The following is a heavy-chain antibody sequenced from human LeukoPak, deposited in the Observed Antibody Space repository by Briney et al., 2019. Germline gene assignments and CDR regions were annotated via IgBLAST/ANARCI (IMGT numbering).Heavy chain of an antibody. V-gene: IGHV3-23*01. Sequence: GGSLRVSCAASGFTFSSYAMSWVRQVPGKGLEWVSGISGSGRNTYYADSVKGRFTTSRDNSKNTVYLQMNSLRAEDTAVYYCATEPESSGWYRQFDYCGQGTLVTVSS. CDR1: GFTFSSYA. J-gene: IGHJ4*02. D-gene: IGHD6-19*01. CDR2: ISGSGRNT. CDR3: ATEPESSGWYRQFDY.